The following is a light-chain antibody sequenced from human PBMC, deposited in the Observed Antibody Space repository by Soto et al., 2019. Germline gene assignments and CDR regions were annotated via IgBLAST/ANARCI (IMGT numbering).Light chain of an antibody. V-gene: IGLV2-8*01. CDR3: SSYAGSNNPYV. CDR2: EVS. Sequence: QSALTQPPSASGSPGQSVTISCTGTSSDVGGYNYVSWYQQHPGKAPKLMIYEVSQRPSGVPDRFSGSKSGNTASLTVSGLQAEDEADYYCSSYAGSNNPYVFGTGTKLT. CDR1: SSDVGGYNY. J-gene: IGLJ1*01.